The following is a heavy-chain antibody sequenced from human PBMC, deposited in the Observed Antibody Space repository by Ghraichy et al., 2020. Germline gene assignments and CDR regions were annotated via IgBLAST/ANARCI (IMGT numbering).Heavy chain of an antibody. V-gene: IGHV4-39*02. J-gene: IGHJ5*02. Sequence: SETLSLTCTVSGGSISTSHYYWGWIRQPPGKGLEWIGRIYYTGSTYYSSSLKSRVAISVDTSKNQFSLKLTSVTAADTAVYYCAGDYNNNWGGWFDPWGQGTLVTVSS. CDR1: GGSISTSHYY. CDR2: IYYTGST. CDR3: AGDYNNNWGGWFDP. D-gene: IGHD7-27*01.